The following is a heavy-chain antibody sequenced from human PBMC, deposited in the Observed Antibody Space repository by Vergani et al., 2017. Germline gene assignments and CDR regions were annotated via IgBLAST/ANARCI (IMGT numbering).Heavy chain of an antibody. CDR3: AKDNVPGYYDSSGYCDY. V-gene: IGHV3-21*01. D-gene: IGHD3-22*01. CDR2: ISGNNDDV. CDR1: GFTFSHYS. Sequence: EVQLLESGGSVVQPGGSLRLSCAASGFTFSHYSMNWVRQAPGKGLEWVSSISGNNDDVYYADSVKGRFTISRDNAKNSLYLDMSSLRAEDTAVYYCAKDNVPGYYDSSGYCDYWGQGTLVTVSS. J-gene: IGHJ4*02.